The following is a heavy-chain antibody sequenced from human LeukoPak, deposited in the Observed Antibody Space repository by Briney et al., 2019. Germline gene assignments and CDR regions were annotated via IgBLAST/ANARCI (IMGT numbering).Heavy chain of an antibody. J-gene: IGHJ4*02. CDR1: GGSISSSNW. CDR2: IYHSGST. Sequence: PSETLSLTCAVSGGSISSSNWWSWIRQPPGKGLEWIGEIYHSGSTNYNPSLKSRVTISVDTSKNQFSLKLSSVTAADTAVYYCARDRYDILTGYYYFDYWGQGTLVTVSS. D-gene: IGHD3-9*01. CDR3: ARDRYDILTGYYYFDY. V-gene: IGHV4-4*02.